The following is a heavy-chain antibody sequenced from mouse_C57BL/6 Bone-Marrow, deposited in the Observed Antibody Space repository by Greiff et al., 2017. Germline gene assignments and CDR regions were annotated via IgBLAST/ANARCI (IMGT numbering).Heavy chain of an antibody. CDR1: GYTFTSYG. J-gene: IGHJ3*01. CDR3: ARYGSSGQAWLAY. V-gene: IGHV1-81*01. Sequence: VQLQQSGAELARPGASVKLSCKASGYTFTSYGISWVKQRPGQGLEWIGEIYPRSGNTYYNEKFKGKATLTADKSSSTAYMELRSLTSEDSAVYFCARYGSSGQAWLAYWGQGTLVTVSA. CDR2: IYPRSGNT. D-gene: IGHD3-2*02.